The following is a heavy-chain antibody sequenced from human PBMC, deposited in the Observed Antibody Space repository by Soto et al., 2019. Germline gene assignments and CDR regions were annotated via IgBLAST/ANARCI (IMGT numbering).Heavy chain of an antibody. Sequence: QVQLVQSGAEVKKPGASVKVSCKASGYTFTSYAMHWVRQAPGQRLEWMGWINAGNGNTKYSQKFQGRVTITRDTSARTAYMELSSLRSEDTAVYYCARAWRVVPAAMDYWGQGTLVTVSS. J-gene: IGHJ4*02. CDR2: INAGNGNT. D-gene: IGHD2-2*01. V-gene: IGHV1-3*01. CDR1: GYTFTSYA. CDR3: ARAWRVVPAAMDY.